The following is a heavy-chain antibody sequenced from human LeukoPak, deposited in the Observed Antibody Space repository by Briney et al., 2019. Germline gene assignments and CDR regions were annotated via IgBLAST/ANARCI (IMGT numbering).Heavy chain of an antibody. CDR2: IYYSGNT. D-gene: IGHD3-22*01. CDR1: GGSISSGGYY. J-gene: IGHJ4*02. CDR3: ARTGRRDSGGYYYFDY. V-gene: IGHV4-31*03. Sequence: SETLSLTCTVSGGSISSGGYYWSWIRQHPGKGLEWIGYIYYSGNTYYNPSLKSRVTISVDTSKSQFSLKLSSVTAADTAVYYCARTGRRDSGGYYYFDYWGQGTPVTVSS.